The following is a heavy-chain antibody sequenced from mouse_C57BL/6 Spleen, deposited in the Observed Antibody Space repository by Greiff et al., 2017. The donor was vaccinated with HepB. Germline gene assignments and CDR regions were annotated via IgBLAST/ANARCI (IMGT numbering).Heavy chain of an antibody. Sequence: EVKLMESGPELVKPGASVKIPCKASGYTFTDYNMDWVKQSHGKSLEWIGDINPNNGGTIYNQKFKGKATLTVDKSSSTAYMELRSLTSEDTAVYYCARWLRGYFDVWGTGTTVTVSS. J-gene: IGHJ1*03. CDR2: INPNNGGT. D-gene: IGHD2-2*01. CDR1: GYTFTDYN. V-gene: IGHV1-18*01. CDR3: ARWLRGYFDV.